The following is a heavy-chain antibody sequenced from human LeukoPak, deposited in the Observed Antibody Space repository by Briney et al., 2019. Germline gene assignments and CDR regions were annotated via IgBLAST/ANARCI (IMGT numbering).Heavy chain of an antibody. CDR2: IIPIFGTA. CDR1: GGTFSSSA. D-gene: IGHD1-26*01. V-gene: IGHV1-69*13. J-gene: IGHJ4*02. CDR3: ARGPVGARIDY. Sequence: GASVKVSCKASGGTFSSSAISWVRQAPGQGLEWMGGIIPIFGTANYAQKFQGRVTITADESTSTAYMELSSLRSEDTAVYYCARGPVGARIDYWGRGTLVTVSS.